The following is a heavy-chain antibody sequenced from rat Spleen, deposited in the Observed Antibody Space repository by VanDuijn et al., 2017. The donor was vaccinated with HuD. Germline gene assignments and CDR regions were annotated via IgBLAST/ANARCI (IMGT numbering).Heavy chain of an antibody. CDR2: ISPTGGST. D-gene: IGHD1-9*01. V-gene: IGHV5-19*01. CDR1: GFTFSNAW. Sequence: EVQLVETGGSLVQPGKSLKLTCATSGFTFSNAWMHWVRQSPTKGLEWVASISPTGGSTYYRDSVKGRFTISRDNAKGTLYLQMDSLRSEDTATYYCARHPTYYGFDGDWLACWGQGTLVTVSS. CDR3: ARHPTYYGFDGDWLAC. J-gene: IGHJ3*01.